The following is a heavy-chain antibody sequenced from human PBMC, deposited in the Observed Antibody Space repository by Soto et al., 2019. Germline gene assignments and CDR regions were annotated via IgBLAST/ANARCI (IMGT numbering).Heavy chain of an antibody. CDR3: ARDPTVYSSSWSNYYYYGMDV. V-gene: IGHV6-1*01. Sequence: SQTLSLTCAISGDSVSSNSAAWNWIRQSPSRGLEWLGRTYYRSKWYNDYAVSVKSRITINPDTSKNQFSLQLNSVTPGDTAVYYCARDPTVYSSSWSNYYYYGMDVWGQGTTVTVSS. J-gene: IGHJ6*02. D-gene: IGHD6-13*01. CDR2: TYYRSKWYN. CDR1: GDSVSSNSAA.